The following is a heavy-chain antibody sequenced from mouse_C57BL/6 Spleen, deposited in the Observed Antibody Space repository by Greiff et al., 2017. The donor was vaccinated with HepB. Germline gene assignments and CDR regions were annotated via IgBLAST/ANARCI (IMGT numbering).Heavy chain of an antibody. CDR2: IDPSDSYT. D-gene: IGHD1-1*01. CDR1: GYTFTSYW. CDR3: ARWDYYGPYAMDY. V-gene: IGHV1-50*01. Sequence: QVQLQQSGAELVKPGASVKLSCKASGYTFTSYWMQWVKQRPGQGLEWIGEIDPSDSYTNYNQKFKGKATLTVDTSSSTAYMQLSSLTSEDSAVYYCARWDYYGPYAMDYWGQGTSVTVSS. J-gene: IGHJ4*01.